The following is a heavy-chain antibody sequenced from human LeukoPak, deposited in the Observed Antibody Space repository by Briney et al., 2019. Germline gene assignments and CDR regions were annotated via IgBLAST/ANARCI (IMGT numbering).Heavy chain of an antibody. CDR3: AREPAWTYCSSTSCYKKPEYFQH. D-gene: IGHD2-2*02. V-gene: IGHV3-48*01. J-gene: IGHJ1*01. CDR2: ISSSSSTI. Sequence: GGSLRLSCAAPGFTFSSYSMNWVRQAPGKGLEWVSYISSSSSTIYYADSVKGRFTISRDNAKNSLYLQMNSLRAEDTAVCYCAREPAWTYCSSTSCYKKPEYFQHWGQGTLVTVSS. CDR1: GFTFSSYS.